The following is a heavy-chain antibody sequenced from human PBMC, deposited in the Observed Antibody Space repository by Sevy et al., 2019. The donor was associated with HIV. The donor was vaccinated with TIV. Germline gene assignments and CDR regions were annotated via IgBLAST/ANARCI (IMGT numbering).Heavy chain of an antibody. J-gene: IGHJ6*03. D-gene: IGHD3-10*01. CDR2: ISGSGGST. CDR1: GFTFSSYA. Sequence: GGSLRLSCAASGFTFSSYAMSWVRQAPGKGLEWVSAISGSGGSTYYADTVKGRFTISRDNSKNTRYLQMNSLRAEDTAVYYCAKYGRTAFRYYYYYYMDVWGKGTTVTVSS. V-gene: IGHV3-23*01. CDR3: AKYGRTAFRYYYYYYMDV.